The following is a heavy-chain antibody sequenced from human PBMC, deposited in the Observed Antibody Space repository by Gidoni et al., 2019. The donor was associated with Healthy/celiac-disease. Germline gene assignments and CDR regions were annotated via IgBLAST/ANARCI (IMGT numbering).Heavy chain of an antibody. CDR3: AKDHGITGTIPYYYYMDV. D-gene: IGHD1-7*01. V-gene: IGHV3-23*01. Sequence: EVQLLESGGGLVQPGGSLRLSCAASGFTFSSYAMSWVRQAPGKGLEWVSAISGSGGSTYYADSVKGRFTISRDNSKNTLYLQMNSLRAEDTAVYYCAKDHGITGTIPYYYYMDVWGKGTTVTVSS. J-gene: IGHJ6*03. CDR2: ISGSGGST. CDR1: GFTFSSYA.